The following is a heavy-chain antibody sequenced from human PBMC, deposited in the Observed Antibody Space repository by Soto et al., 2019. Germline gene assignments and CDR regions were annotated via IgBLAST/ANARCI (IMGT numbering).Heavy chain of an antibody. V-gene: IGHV4-31*03. Sequence: QVQLQESGPGLVKPSQTLSLTCSISGDSISSGDCYWSWIRQHPGKGLEWIGYIYYSGSTYYNPSLKSRVTISVDTSKNQFSLKLSSVTAADTAVYYCARVLVRGVARFDYWGQGTLVTVSS. CDR3: ARVLVRGVARFDY. CDR1: GDSISSGDCY. CDR2: IYYSGST. D-gene: IGHD3-10*01. J-gene: IGHJ4*02.